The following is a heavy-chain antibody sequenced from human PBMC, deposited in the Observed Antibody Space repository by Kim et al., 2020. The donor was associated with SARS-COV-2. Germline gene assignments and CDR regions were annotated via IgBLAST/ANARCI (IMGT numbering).Heavy chain of an antibody. D-gene: IGHD4-17*01. J-gene: IGHJ4*02. Sequence: GGSLRLSCAASGFTFSSYPMHWLRQAPGKGLEWVASISPDGINEYYADSVKGRFSISRDNSNNTLFLRMNSLRAEDTAVFYCAKVYGAWNYFDSWGQGT. CDR1: GFTFSSYP. V-gene: IGHV3-30*18. CDR2: ISPDGINE. CDR3: AKVYGAWNYFDS.